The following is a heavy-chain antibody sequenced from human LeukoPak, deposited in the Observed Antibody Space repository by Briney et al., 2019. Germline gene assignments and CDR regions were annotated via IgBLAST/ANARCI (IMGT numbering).Heavy chain of an antibody. CDR3: ARQSRDGSKTRGYYFDY. V-gene: IGHV5-51*01. J-gene: IGHJ4*02. Sequence: GESLKISCQVSGYIFTNYWIGWVRQMPGKSLESMGIIYPADSDTTYSPSFQGQVTISADKSISTVYLQWSSLKASDTAIYYCARQSRDGSKTRGYYFDYWGQGTLVTVSS. D-gene: IGHD3-10*01. CDR2: IYPADSDT. CDR1: GYIFTNYW.